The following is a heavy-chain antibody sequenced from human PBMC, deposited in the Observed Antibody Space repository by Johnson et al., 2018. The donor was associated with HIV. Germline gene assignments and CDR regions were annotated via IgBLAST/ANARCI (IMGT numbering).Heavy chain of an antibody. Sequence: HVQLVESGGGVVQPGRSLRLSCAASGFTFNSYGMHWVRQAPGKGLEWVAIISNDGSNKYYADSVKGRFTISRDNSKNTLYLQMNSLRVEDTAVYYCAKDGGWPENAFDIWGQVTMVTVSS. CDR2: ISNDGSNK. D-gene: IGHD6-19*01. V-gene: IGHV3-30*18. CDR1: GFTFNSYG. J-gene: IGHJ3*02. CDR3: AKDGGWPENAFDI.